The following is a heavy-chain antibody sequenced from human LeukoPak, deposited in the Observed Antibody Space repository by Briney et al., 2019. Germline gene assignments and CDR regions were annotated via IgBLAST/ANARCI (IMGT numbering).Heavy chain of an antibody. J-gene: IGHJ4*02. V-gene: IGHV1-2*02. CDR3: ARSALAPPSSGWFY. CDR1: GYTFTGYY. CDR2: INPNSGGT. Sequence: ASVTVSCTASGYTFTGYYMHWVRQAPGQGLEWMGWINPNSGGTNYAQKFQGRVTMTRDTSISTAYMELSRLRSDDTAVYYCARSALAPPSSGWFYWGQGTLVTVSS. D-gene: IGHD6-19*01.